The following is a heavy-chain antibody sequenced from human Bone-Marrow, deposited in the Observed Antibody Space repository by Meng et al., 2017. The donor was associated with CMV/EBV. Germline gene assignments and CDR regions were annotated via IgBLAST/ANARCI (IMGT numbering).Heavy chain of an antibody. Sequence: SVKVSCKTSGDIFARYAVSWVRQAPGQGLEWIGGTIPLFGKVDYAQKFQARITITTDDSSTTVHMELSRLRFEDTAVYYCARDGVVPAACDIWGQGTMVTVSS. V-gene: IGHV1-69*05. CDR1: GDIFARYA. CDR2: TIPLFGKV. J-gene: IGHJ3*02. CDR3: ARDGVVPAACDI. D-gene: IGHD2-2*01.